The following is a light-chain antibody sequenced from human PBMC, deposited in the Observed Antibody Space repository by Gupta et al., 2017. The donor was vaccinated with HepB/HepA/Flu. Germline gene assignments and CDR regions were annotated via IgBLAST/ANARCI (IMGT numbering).Light chain of an antibody. CDR3: QTWDSRAEV. V-gene: IGLV3-1*01. J-gene: IGLJ3*02. Sequence: SYDLTQPPSVSVSPGQTANIACSGDKLGNKYVSWYQQKPGQSPVMVIYQDLKRPSGIPERFSGSNPGSTATLTISGTQPMDEADYYCQTWDSRAEVFGGGTKLTVL. CDR1: KLGNKY. CDR2: QDL.